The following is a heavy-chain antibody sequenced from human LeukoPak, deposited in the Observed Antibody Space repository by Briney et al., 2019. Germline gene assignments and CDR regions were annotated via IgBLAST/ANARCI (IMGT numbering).Heavy chain of an antibody. CDR3: ARELLSHDYGDYSKWFDP. J-gene: IGHJ5*02. CDR2: ISAYNGNT. D-gene: IGHD4-17*01. Sequence: ASVKVSCKASGYTFTSHGISWVRQAPGQGLEWMGWISAYNGNTNYAQKLQGRVTMTTDTSTSTAYMELRSLRSDDTAVYYCARELLSHDYGDYSKWFDPWGQGTLVTVSS. V-gene: IGHV1-18*01. CDR1: GYTFTSHG.